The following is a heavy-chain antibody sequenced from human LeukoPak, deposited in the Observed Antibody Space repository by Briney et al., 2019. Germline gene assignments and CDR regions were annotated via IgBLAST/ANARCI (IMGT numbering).Heavy chain of an antibody. CDR1: GYTFTGYY. D-gene: IGHD3-3*01. CDR2: INPNSGGT. V-gene: IGHV1-2*02. J-gene: IGHJ5*02. CDR3: ARDYVYDFWSNWFDP. Sequence: ASVKVSCKASGYTFTGYYMHWVRQAPGQGLEWMGWINPNSGGTNYAQKFQGRVTVTRDTSISTAYMELSRLRSDDTAVYYCARDYVYDFWSNWFDPWGQGTLVTVSS.